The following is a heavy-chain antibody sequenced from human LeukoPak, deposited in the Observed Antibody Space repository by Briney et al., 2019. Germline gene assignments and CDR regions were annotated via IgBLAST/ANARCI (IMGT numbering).Heavy chain of an antibody. Sequence: GRSLRLSCAASGFTFDDYAMHWVRHAPGKGLEWVSGISWNSGSIGYADSVKGRFTISRDNAKNSLYLQMNSLRAEDTALYYCAKDRQYQLLLGAFDIWGQGTMVTVSS. CDR2: ISWNSGSI. CDR3: AKDRQYQLLLGAFDI. CDR1: GFTFDDYA. D-gene: IGHD2-2*01. J-gene: IGHJ3*02. V-gene: IGHV3-9*01.